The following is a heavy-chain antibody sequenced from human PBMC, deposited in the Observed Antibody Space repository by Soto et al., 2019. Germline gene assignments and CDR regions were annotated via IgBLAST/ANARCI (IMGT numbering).Heavy chain of an antibody. CDR2: IYSGGST. D-gene: IGHD2-2*01. V-gene: IGHV3-53*01. CDR3: ARGYCSSTSCYWYYYYGMDV. CDR1: GFTVSSNY. J-gene: IGHJ6*02. Sequence: PGGSLRLSCAASGFTVSSNYMSWVRQAPGKGLEWVSVIYSGGSTYYADSVKGRFTISRDNSKNTLYLQMNSLRAEDTAVYYCARGYCSSTSCYWYYYYGMDVWGQGTTVTVS.